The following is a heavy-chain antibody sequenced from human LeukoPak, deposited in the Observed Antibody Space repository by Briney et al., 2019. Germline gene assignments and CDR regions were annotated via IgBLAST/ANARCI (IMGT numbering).Heavy chain of an antibody. CDR3: AKDSPYCSSTSCYGSSFDY. V-gene: IGHV3-23*01. CDR2: ISGSGGST. CDR1: GFTFSSYG. Sequence: GGTLRLSCAASGFTFSSYGMSWVRQAPGKGLEWVSAISGSGGSTYYADSVKGRFTISRDNSKNTLYLQMNSLRAEDTAVYYCAKDSPYCSSTSCYGSSFDYWGQGTLVTVSS. J-gene: IGHJ4*02. D-gene: IGHD2-2*01.